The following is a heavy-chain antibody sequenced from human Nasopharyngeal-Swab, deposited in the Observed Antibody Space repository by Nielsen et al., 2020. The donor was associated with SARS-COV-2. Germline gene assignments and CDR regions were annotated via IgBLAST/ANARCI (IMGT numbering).Heavy chain of an antibody. V-gene: IGHV1-46*02. CDR2: INPSGGGT. D-gene: IGHD1-26*01. CDR1: GYTFNSHY. Sequence: ASVKVSCKASGYTFNSHYMHWVRQAPGQGPELMGIINPSGGGTSYAQKFQGRVTMTSDMSTTTVYMELSSLRSEDTAVYYCARDCFFDGSDSSVIDHWGQGTSVTVSS. CDR3: ARDCFFDGSDSSVIDH. J-gene: IGHJ4*02.